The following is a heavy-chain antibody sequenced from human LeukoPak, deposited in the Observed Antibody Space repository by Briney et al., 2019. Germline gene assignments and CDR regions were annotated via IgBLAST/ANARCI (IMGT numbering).Heavy chain of an antibody. CDR3: AREPLTTYYYDSSGSY. D-gene: IGHD3-22*01. V-gene: IGHV3-30-3*01. J-gene: IGHJ4*02. Sequence: PGGSLRLSCAASGFTFSSYAMHWVRQAPGKGLEWVAVISYDGSNKYYADSVKGRFTISRDNSKNTLYLQMNSLRAEDTAVYYCAREPLTTYYYDSSGSYWGQGTLVTVSS. CDR1: GFTFSSYA. CDR2: ISYDGSNK.